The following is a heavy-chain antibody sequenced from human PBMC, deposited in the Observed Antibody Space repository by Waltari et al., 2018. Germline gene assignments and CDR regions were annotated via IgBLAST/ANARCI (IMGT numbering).Heavy chain of an antibody. Sequence: QVQLQESGPGLVKPSETLSLTCAVSGYSISSGYYWGGIRQPPEKGLEWIVSIYHSGSTYYNPSLKSRVTISIDTSKNQFSLRLSSVTAADTAVYYCARAHSGSYSYVNWFDPWGQGTLVTVSS. D-gene: IGHD1-26*01. J-gene: IGHJ5*02. V-gene: IGHV4-38-2*01. CDR3: ARAHSGSYSYVNWFDP. CDR2: IYHSGST. CDR1: GYSISSGYY.